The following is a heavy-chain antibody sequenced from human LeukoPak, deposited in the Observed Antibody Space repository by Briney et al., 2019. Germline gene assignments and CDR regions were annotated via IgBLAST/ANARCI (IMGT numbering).Heavy chain of an antibody. CDR1: GFTFSSYS. V-gene: IGHV3-48*04. CDR2: ISSSGSTI. CDR3: ARYSSGWYNQDY. D-gene: IGHD6-19*01. J-gene: IGHJ4*02. Sequence: GGSLRLSCAASGFTFSSYSMNWVRQAPGKGLEWVSYISSSGSTIYYADSVKGRFTISRDNAKNSLYLQMNSLRAEDTAVYYCARYSSGWYNQDYWGQGTLVTVSS.